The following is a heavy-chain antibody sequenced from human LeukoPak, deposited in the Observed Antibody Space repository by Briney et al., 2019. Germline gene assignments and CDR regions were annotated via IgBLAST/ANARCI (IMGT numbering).Heavy chain of an antibody. J-gene: IGHJ1*01. Sequence: GGSLRLSCAGSGFIFRNYNMNWVRQAPGKGLEWVSSISGGSSYIYYAESVRGRFTISRDNAKNTLYLQMNSLRAEDTAVYYCVKNSIVGATRYFQHWGQGTLVTVSS. D-gene: IGHD1-26*01. CDR2: ISGGSSYI. CDR3: VKNSIVGATRYFQH. CDR1: GFIFRNYN. V-gene: IGHV3-21*01.